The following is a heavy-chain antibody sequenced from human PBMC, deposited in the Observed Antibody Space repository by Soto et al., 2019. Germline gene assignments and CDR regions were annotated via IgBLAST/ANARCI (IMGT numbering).Heavy chain of an antibody. V-gene: IGHV3-74*01. CDR1: GFPFTNYS. CDR3: ARDFTTAETPGHDFDY. Sequence: GGPLSPPSAASGFPFTNYSMPWARQLPGKGLVWVSRINADGSYASYADFVKGRFSISRDNSRNTGHLQMNSLSAEDTAVYYCARDFTTAETPGHDFDYLGQETPVTVSS. CDR2: INADGSYA. D-gene: IGHD4-17*01. J-gene: IGHJ4*02.